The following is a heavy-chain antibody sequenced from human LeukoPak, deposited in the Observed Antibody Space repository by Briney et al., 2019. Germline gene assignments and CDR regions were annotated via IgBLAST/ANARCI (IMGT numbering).Heavy chain of an antibody. V-gene: IGHV5-10-1*01. CDR1: GYIFTNYW. D-gene: IGHD3-22*01. J-gene: IGHJ4*02. Sequence: GESQKISCKGSGYIFTNYWISWVRQMPGKGLEWMGRIDPSDSYTNYSPSFQGHVTISADKSISTAYLQWNSLRASDTAMYYCALLLRSGYLADYWGQGTLVTVSS. CDR2: IDPSDSYT. CDR3: ALLLRSGYLADY.